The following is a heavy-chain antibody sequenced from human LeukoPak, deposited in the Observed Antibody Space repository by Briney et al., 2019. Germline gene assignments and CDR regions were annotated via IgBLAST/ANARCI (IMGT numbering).Heavy chain of an antibody. D-gene: IGHD2-15*01. Sequence: PSETLSLTGAVYGGSFSGYYWSWIRQPPGKGLEWIGEINHSGSTNYNPSLKSRVTISVDTSKNQFSLKLSSVTAADTAVYYCARGGGEDIVVVVAARSSGWFDPWGQGTLVTVSS. J-gene: IGHJ5*02. CDR1: GGSFSGYY. CDR2: INHSGST. CDR3: ARGGGEDIVVVVAARSSGWFDP. V-gene: IGHV4-34*01.